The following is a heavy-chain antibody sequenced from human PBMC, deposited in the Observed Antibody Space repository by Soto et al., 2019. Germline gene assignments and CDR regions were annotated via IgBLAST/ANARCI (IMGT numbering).Heavy chain of an antibody. CDR1: GFTFSSYW. Sequence: EVQLVESGGGLVQPGGSLRLSCAASGFTFSSYWMSWVRQAPGKGLEWVANIKQDGSEKYYVDSVKGRFTISRDNAKNSLYLQMNSLRAEDTAVYYCARDPNYYDSSGYPYYYGMDVWGQGTTVTVSS. J-gene: IGHJ6*02. V-gene: IGHV3-7*03. CDR3: ARDPNYYDSSGYPYYYGMDV. D-gene: IGHD3-22*01. CDR2: IKQDGSEK.